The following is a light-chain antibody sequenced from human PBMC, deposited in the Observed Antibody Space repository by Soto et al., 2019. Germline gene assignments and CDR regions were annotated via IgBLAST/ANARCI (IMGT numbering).Light chain of an antibody. J-gene: IGKJ4*01. V-gene: IGKV3-20*01. CDR2: GAS. CDR3: QQYDSLPLT. CDR1: QSVSSSY. Sequence: EIVLTQSPGTLSLSPGERATLSCRASQSVSSSYLAWYQQKPGQAPRLLIYGASSTATGNPDRFSGSGSGTAFTLTNSRLKPEDFAVYYCQQYDSLPLTFGGGTKVEIK.